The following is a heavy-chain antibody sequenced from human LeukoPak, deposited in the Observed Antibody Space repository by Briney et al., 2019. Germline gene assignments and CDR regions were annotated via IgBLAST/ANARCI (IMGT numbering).Heavy chain of an antibody. CDR2: IKHDGSEK. Sequence: LEWVANIKHDGSEKYYVDSVKGRFTISRDNAKNLLYLEMNSLRVEDTAVYYCARDRYFSYWGQGTLVTVSS. V-gene: IGHV3-7*01. D-gene: IGHD3-16*02. J-gene: IGHJ4*02. CDR3: ARDRYFSY.